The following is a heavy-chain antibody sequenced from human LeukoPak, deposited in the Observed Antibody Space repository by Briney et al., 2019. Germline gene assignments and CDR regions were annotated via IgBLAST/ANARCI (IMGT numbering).Heavy chain of an antibody. D-gene: IGHD5-18*01. CDR3: ARDLSDTAMVSFDY. CDR2: IIPILDMA. Sequence: GASVKVSCKAPGGTFINYAISWVRQAPGQGLEWMGRIIPILDMANYAHNFQGRVTFTADKSTSTAYMELSSLRSEDTAVYYCARDLSDTAMVSFDYWGQGTLVTVSS. J-gene: IGHJ4*02. V-gene: IGHV1-69*04. CDR1: GGTFINYA.